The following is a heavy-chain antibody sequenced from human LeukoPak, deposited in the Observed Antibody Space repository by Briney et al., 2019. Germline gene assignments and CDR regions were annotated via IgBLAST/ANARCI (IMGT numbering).Heavy chain of an antibody. J-gene: IGHJ4*02. Sequence: GASVKVSCKTSGYSFTGYYIQWVRQAPGQGLEWMGWINPNSGGTNYAQKFQGRVTMTRDTSITTAYMELRRLTSDDTAVYYCAKTGRKQWPPYYFDYWGQGTLVTVSS. D-gene: IGHD6-19*01. CDR1: GYSFTGYY. V-gene: IGHV1-2*02. CDR2: INPNSGGT. CDR3: AKTGRKQWPPYYFDY.